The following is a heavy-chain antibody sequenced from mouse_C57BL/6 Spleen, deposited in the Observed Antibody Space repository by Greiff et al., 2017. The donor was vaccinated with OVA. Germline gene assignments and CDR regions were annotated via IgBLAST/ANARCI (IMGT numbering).Heavy chain of an antibody. CDR1: GYAFSSYW. V-gene: IGHV1-80*01. CDR3: ARGDGDDGPYWYFDV. J-gene: IGHJ1*03. Sequence: VKLVESGAELVKPGASVKISCKASGYAFSSYWMNWVKQRPGKGLEWIGQIYPGDGDTNYNGKFKGKATLTADKSSSTAYMALSSLTSEDSSVYFCARGDGDDGPYWYFDVWGTGTTVTVSS. D-gene: IGHD2-2*01. CDR2: IYPGDGDT.